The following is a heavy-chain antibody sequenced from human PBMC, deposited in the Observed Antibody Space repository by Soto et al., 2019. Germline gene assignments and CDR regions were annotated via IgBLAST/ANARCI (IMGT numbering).Heavy chain of an antibody. J-gene: IGHJ4*02. V-gene: IGHV4-4*02. Sequence: QVQLQESGPGLVKPSGTLSLTCGVSRGSVNIPNWWSWVRQPPGKGLEWIGEIYHTGNTNNNPSLKSRLTLSVDKSKNHFSLTLTYVTAADTAVYYCARTGPSDESPFDSWGQGTMVTVSS. CDR1: RGSVNIPNW. CDR2: IYHTGNT. CDR3: ARTGPSDESPFDS.